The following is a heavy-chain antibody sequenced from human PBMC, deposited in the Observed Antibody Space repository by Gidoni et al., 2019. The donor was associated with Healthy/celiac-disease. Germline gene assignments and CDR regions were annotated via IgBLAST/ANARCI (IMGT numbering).Heavy chain of an antibody. J-gene: IGHJ4*02. CDR3: AREANWGYYFDY. CDR1: GGTFSSYA. V-gene: IGHV1-69*04. D-gene: IGHD7-27*01. CDR2: IIPILGIA. Sequence: QVQLVQSGAAVKKPGSSVKVSCKASGGTFSSYAISWVRQAPGQGLEWMGRIIPILGIANYAQKFQGRVTITADKSTSTAYMELSSLRSEDTAVYYCAREANWGYYFDYWGQGTLVTVSS.